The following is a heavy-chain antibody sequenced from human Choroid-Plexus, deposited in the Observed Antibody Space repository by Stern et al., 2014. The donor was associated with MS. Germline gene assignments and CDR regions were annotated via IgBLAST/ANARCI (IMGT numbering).Heavy chain of an antibody. Sequence: VQLVESGGGVVQPGRPLRLSCVASGFTFGSFAMHWVRQAPGKGLEWVAGVSYDGSNKYYADSAKGSFTISRDNSQNTLYMQMSSLRPEDTAVYYCAKDRHYLTYFFDHWGQGSLVTVSS. CDR2: VSYDGSNK. D-gene: IGHD2/OR15-2a*01. CDR1: GFTFGSFA. J-gene: IGHJ5*02. CDR3: AKDRHYLTYFFDH. V-gene: IGHV3-30*18.